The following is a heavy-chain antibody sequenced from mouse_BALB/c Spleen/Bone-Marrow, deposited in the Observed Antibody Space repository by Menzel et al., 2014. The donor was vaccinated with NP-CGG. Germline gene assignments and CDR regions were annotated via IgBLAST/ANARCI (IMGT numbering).Heavy chain of an antibody. CDR2: IWAGGSA. Sequence: VMLVESGPGLVAPSQSLSITCTVSGFSLTSYGVHWVRQFPGKGLEWLGVIWAGGSANYNSALMSRLSISKDNSKSQVFLKMNGLQTDDTAMYYCARDRSYYGMDYWGQGTSVTVSS. V-gene: IGHV2-9*02. CDR3: ARDRSYYGMDY. J-gene: IGHJ4*01. CDR1: GFSLTSYG.